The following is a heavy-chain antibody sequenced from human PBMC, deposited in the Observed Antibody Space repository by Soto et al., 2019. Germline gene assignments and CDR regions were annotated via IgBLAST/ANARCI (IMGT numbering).Heavy chain of an antibody. CDR2: ISAYNGNT. J-gene: IGHJ4*02. Sequence: QVQLVQSGAEVKKPGASVKVSCKASGYTFTSYGISWVRQAPGQGLEWMGWISAYNGNTNYAQKLQGRVTMTTDTSTSTAYRELRSLRSDDTAVYYCAATMITFGGRRYFDYWGQGTLVTVSS. V-gene: IGHV1-18*01. CDR3: AATMITFGGRRYFDY. CDR1: GYTFTSYG. D-gene: IGHD3-16*01.